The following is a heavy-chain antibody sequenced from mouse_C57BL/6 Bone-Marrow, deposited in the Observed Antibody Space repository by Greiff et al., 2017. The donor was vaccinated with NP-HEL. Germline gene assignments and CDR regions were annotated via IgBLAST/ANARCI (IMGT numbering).Heavy chain of an antibody. CDR1: GYTFTDYY. Sequence: VQLQQSGAELVRPGASVKLSCKASGYTFTDYYINWVKQRPGQGLEWIARIYPGSGNTYYNEKFKGKATLTAEKSSSTAYMQLSSLTSEDSAVYFCARGDANWADYWGQGTTLTVSS. D-gene: IGHD4-1*01. CDR3: ARGDANWADY. J-gene: IGHJ2*01. CDR2: IYPGSGNT. V-gene: IGHV1-76*01.